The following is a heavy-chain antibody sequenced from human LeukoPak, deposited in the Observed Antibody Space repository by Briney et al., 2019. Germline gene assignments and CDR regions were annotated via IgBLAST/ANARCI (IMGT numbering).Heavy chain of an antibody. CDR2: IYYSGST. D-gene: IGHD3-22*01. CDR3: AREYYYDSSGYRY. J-gene: IGHJ4*02. CDR1: GGAIRSSSYY. Sequence: SETLSLTCTVSGGAIRSSSYYWGWIRQPPGKGLEWIGSIYYSGSTYYNSSLKSRVTISVDTSKNQFSLKLSSVTAADTAVYYCAREYYYDSSGYRYWGQGTLVTVSS. V-gene: IGHV4-39*02.